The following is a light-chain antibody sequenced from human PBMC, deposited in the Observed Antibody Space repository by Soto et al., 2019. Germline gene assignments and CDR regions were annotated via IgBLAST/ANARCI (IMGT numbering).Light chain of an antibody. Sequence: QSVLTQPPSVSGAPGQRVTISCTGSTSNIGADYDVHWYQQLPGTAPKLLIYGSSDRPSGVPDRFPGSKSGTSASLAITGLQAEDEADYYCQSYDSSLINYVFGTGTKVTVL. CDR3: QSYDSSLINYV. V-gene: IGLV1-40*01. CDR2: GSS. CDR1: TSNIGADYD. J-gene: IGLJ1*01.